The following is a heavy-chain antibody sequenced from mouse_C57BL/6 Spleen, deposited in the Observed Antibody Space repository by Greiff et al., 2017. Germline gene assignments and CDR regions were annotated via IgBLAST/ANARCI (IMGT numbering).Heavy chain of an antibody. CDR1: GYAFSSSW. CDR3: ARGGRDFDY. D-gene: IGHD3-3*01. CDR2: IYPGDGDT. J-gene: IGHJ2*01. Sequence: VQLQQSGPELVKPGASVKISCKASGYAFSSSWRNWVKQRPGKGLEWIGRIYPGDGDTNYNGKFKGKATLTADKSSSTAYMQLSSLTSEDSAVYFCARGGRDFDYWGQGTTLTVSS. V-gene: IGHV1-82*01.